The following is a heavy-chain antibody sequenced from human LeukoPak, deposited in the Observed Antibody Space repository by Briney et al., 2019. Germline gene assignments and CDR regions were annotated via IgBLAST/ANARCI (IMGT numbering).Heavy chain of an antibody. CDR2: INHSGST. V-gene: IGHV4-34*01. D-gene: IGHD2-2*01. Sequence: SETLSLTCAVYGGSFSGYYWSWIRQPPGKGQDWIGEINHSGSTNYNPSLKSRVTISVDTSKNQFSLKLSAVTAADPAVYYCASYCSSTSCYDMDVWGKGTTVTVSS. J-gene: IGHJ6*03. CDR3: ASYCSSTSCYDMDV. CDR1: GGSFSGYY.